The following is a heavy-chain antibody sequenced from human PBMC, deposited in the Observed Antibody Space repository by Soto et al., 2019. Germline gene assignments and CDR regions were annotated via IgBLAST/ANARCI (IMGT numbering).Heavy chain of an antibody. CDR1: GFTFSNYS. CDR2: TRSNGEYT. D-gene: IGHD6-6*01. Sequence: GGSLRLSCAVSGFTFSNYSITWVRQAPWKGLEWVSTTRSNGEYTYYADSVKGRFTVSRDNSQNALFLEMSSLRAEDTAVYYCAKESMSVAVSASRVYGMDVLGQRTTVTVCS. V-gene: IGHV3-23*01. CDR3: AKESMSVAVSASRVYGMDV. J-gene: IGHJ6*02.